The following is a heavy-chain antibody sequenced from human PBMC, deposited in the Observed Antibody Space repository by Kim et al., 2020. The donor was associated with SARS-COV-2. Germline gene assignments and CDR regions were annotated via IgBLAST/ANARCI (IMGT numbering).Heavy chain of an antibody. Sequence: GGSLRLSCAASGFTFSGYSMNWVRQAPGKGLEWVSSIDSSSTYIYYADSVKGRFTISRDNAKNSLDLQMNSLRAEDTAVYYCARALVGPMVDWWGQGTQRTVS. J-gene: IGHJ4*02. CDR3: ARALVGPMVDW. CDR1: GFTFSGYS. V-gene: IGHV3-21*01. CDR2: IDSSSTYI. D-gene: IGHD6-13*01.